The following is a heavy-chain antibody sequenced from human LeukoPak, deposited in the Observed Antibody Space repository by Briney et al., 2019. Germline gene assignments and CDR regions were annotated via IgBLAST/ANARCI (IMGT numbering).Heavy chain of an antibody. CDR1: GFTFSSYW. Sequence: GGSLRLSCAASGFTFSSYWMSWVRQAPGKGLEWVANIKQDGSEKYYVDSVKGRFTISRDNAKNSLYLRMNSLRAEDTAVYYCARGCSGWFEDGFDYWGQGTLVTVYS. J-gene: IGHJ4*02. V-gene: IGHV3-7*04. D-gene: IGHD6-19*01. CDR2: IKQDGSEK. CDR3: ARGCSGWFEDGFDY.